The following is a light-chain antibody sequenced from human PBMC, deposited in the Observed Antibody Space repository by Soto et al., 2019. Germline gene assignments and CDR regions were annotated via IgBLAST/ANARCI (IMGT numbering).Light chain of an antibody. CDR3: QKRYSTPQT. V-gene: IGKV3-15*01. J-gene: IGKJ1*01. Sequence: EVVMTQAPATLSVSPVERATLSCRASQSVSSDLAWYKPEPGQAPRLLIHGATTRATGIPARFSGSESGTDGTLTISNLQPEEVATDYGQKRYSTPQTCGKGNKVAIK. CDR2: GAT. CDR1: QSVSSD.